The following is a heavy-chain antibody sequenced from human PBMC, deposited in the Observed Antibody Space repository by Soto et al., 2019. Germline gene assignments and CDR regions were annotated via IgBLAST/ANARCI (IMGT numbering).Heavy chain of an antibody. CDR3: AKEPDGNLGSGWFDP. V-gene: IGHV3-23*01. D-gene: IGHD1-7*01. CDR2: IIGSGGST. CDR1: GFTFDEYG. J-gene: IGHJ5*02. Sequence: PGGSLRLSCAASGFTFDEYGMSWVRQVPWKGPEWVSGIIGSGGSTYYADSAKGRFTIARDNSQNTLYLQMNTLRAEDTAVYYCAKEPDGNLGSGWFDPWGQGTLVTVSS.